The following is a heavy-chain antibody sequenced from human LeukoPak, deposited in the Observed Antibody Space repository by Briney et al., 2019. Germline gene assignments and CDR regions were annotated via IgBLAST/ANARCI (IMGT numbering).Heavy chain of an antibody. V-gene: IGHV1-69*05. CDR2: IIPIFGTA. D-gene: IGHD6-19*01. Sequence: ASVKVSCXASGGTFSNYAISWVRQAHGQGLEWMGGIIPIFGTANYAQKFQGRVTITTDESTSSAYMELSSLRSEDTAVYYCARGIAVAGTGEFDYWGQGTLVTVSS. CDR1: GGTFSNYA. CDR3: ARGIAVAGTGEFDY. J-gene: IGHJ4*02.